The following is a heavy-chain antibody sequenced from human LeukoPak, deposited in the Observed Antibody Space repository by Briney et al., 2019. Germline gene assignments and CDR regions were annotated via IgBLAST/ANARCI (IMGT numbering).Heavy chain of an antibody. Sequence: PGGSLRLSCAASGFTVSSNYMSWVRQAPGKGLEWVSVIYSCGSTYYADSVKGRFTISRDNSKNTLYLQMNSLRAEDTAVYYCASSSGPHAFDIWGQGTMVTVSS. CDR3: ASSSGPHAFDI. CDR2: IYSCGST. CDR1: GFTVSSNY. J-gene: IGHJ3*02. D-gene: IGHD3-22*01. V-gene: IGHV3-53*05.